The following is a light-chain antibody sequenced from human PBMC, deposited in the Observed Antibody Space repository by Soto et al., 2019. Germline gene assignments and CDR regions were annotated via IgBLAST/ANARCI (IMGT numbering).Light chain of an antibody. CDR3: QQYGSSPLT. Sequence: EIVLTQSPGTLSLSPGERATLSCRASQSVSSSYLAWCQQKPGQAPRLLIYGASSRATGIPDRFSVSGSVTDFTLTISRLEPEDFAVYYCQQYGSSPLTFGQGTKVEIK. CDR1: QSVSSSY. V-gene: IGKV3-20*01. J-gene: IGKJ1*01. CDR2: GAS.